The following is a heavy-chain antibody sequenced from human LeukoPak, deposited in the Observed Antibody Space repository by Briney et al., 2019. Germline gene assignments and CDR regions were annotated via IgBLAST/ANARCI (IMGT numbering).Heavy chain of an antibody. CDR1: GSTVSSNY. D-gene: IGHD2-2*01. CDR3: ARGISSSTSCHFDY. V-gene: IGHV3-66*02. Sequence: QSGGSLRLSCAVAGSTVSSNYMTWVRQAPGKGLEWVSIIYSGGSTYSADPVKGRFTISRDNSKNKLYLQMNSLRAEDSAVYYCARGISSSTSCHFDYWGQGTLVTASS. CDR2: IYSGGST. J-gene: IGHJ4*02.